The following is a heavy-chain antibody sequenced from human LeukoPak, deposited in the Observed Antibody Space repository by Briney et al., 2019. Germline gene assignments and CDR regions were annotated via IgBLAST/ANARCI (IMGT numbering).Heavy chain of an antibody. CDR3: ARDRGYFDY. J-gene: IGHJ4*02. V-gene: IGHV1-3*03. CDR1: GYTFTSYV. CDR2: INAGNGNT. Sequence: ASVKVSCKASGYTFTSYVIHWVRQAPGQRLEWMGWINAGNGNTKYSQEFQGRVTMTRDMSTSTVYMELSSLRSEDTAVYYCARDRGYFDYWGQGTLVTVSS. D-gene: IGHD3-10*01.